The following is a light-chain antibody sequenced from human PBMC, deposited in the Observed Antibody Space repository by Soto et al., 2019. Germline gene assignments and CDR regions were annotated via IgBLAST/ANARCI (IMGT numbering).Light chain of an antibody. CDR1: SSDVGGYNY. CDR2: DVN. CDR3: SSYTSSSTLVV. V-gene: IGLV2-14*01. Sequence: QSALTQPASVSGSPGQSITISCTGTSSDVGGYNYVSWYQQHPGKAPKLMIYDVNNRPSGVSNRFSGSKSGNTASLTISGLQAEDEADIYCSSYTSSSTLVVFGGGTKLTVL. J-gene: IGLJ2*01.